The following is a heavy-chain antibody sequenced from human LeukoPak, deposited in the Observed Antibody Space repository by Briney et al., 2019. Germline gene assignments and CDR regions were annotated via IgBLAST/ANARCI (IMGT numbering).Heavy chain of an antibody. V-gene: IGHV5-51*01. Sequence: GESLKISCKGSGYSFTSYWIGWVRQMPGKGLEWMGIIYPGDSDTRYSPSFQGQVTISADKSISTAYLQWSSLKASDTAMCYCAIVAWGCSSTSCYPPIYFDYWGQGTLVTVSS. J-gene: IGHJ4*02. CDR1: GYSFTSYW. CDR3: AIVAWGCSSTSCYPPIYFDY. CDR2: IYPGDSDT. D-gene: IGHD2-2*01.